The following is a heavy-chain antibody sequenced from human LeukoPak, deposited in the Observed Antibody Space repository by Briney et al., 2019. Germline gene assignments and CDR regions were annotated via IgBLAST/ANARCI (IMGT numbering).Heavy chain of an antibody. Sequence: AXVKVSCKASGYTFTSYDINWVRQAAGQGLEWMGWMNPNSGNTGYAQKFQGRVTMTRNTSVTTAYMELSSLRSEDTAVYYCARGGSGTYFSDRSYYGLDVWGQGTMVTVSS. CDR1: GYTFTSYD. J-gene: IGHJ6*02. CDR3: ARGGSGTYFSDRSYYGLDV. D-gene: IGHD3-10*01. V-gene: IGHV1-8*01. CDR2: MNPNSGNT.